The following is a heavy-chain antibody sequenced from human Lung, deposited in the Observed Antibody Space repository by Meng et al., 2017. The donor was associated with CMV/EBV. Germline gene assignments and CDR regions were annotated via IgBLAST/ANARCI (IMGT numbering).Heavy chain of an antibody. D-gene: IGHD6-19*01. CDR1: GYTFTSYG. CDR2: ISAYNGNT. V-gene: IGHV1-18*01. CDR3: ARRRIAVAGFDP. Sequence: ASVXVSXKASGYTFTSYGISWVRQAPGQGLEWMGWISAYNGNTNYAQKLQGRVTMTTDTSTSTAYMKLRSLRSDDTAVYYCARRRIAVAGFDPWGQGTLVTVSS. J-gene: IGHJ5*02.